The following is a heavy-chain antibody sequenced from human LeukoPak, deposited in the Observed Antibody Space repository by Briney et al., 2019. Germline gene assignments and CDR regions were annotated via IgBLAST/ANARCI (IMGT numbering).Heavy chain of an antibody. J-gene: IGHJ3*02. CDR3: ASLGWETADAFDT. D-gene: IGHD5-18*01. CDR2: ISSSSSYI. Sequence: GGSLRLSCAASGFTFSSYSMNWVRQAPGKGLEWVSSISSSSSYIYYADSVKGRFTISRDNAKNSLYLQMDSLRAEDTAVYDYASLGWETADAFDTLGQGTMVTVSS. CDR1: GFTFSSYS. V-gene: IGHV3-21*01.